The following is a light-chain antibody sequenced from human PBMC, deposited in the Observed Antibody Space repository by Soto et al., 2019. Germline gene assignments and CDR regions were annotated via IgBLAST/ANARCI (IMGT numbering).Light chain of an antibody. V-gene: IGKV3-15*01. CDR2: GAS. J-gene: IGKJ1*01. CDR1: QSVSSN. Sequence: EIVMTQSPATLSVSPGERATLSCRASQSVSSNLAWYQQKPGQAPRLLIYGASTRATGIPARFSGSGSGTEFTRTISSLQSEEFAVYYCQQYNNWPRTFGQGTNVEIK. CDR3: QQYNNWPRT.